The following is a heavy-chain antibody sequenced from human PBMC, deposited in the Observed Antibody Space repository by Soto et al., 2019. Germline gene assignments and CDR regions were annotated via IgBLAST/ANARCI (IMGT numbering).Heavy chain of an antibody. D-gene: IGHD5-12*01. CDR3: ARGFITKWLRVPYYFDY. J-gene: IGHJ4*02. CDR1: GFTFSGYG. CDR2: IKQDGSEK. V-gene: IGHV3-7*01. Sequence: PGGSLRLSCAASGFTFSGYGMHWVRQAPGKGLEWVANIKQDGSEKYYVDSVKGRFTISRDNAKNSLYLQMNSLRAEDTAVYYCARGFITKWLRVPYYFDYWGQGTLVTVSS.